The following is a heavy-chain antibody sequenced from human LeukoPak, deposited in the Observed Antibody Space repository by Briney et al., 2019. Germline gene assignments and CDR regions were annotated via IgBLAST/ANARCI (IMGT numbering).Heavy chain of an antibody. Sequence: ASVKVSCKASGYTFTGYYMHWVRQAPGQGLEWMGWINPNSGGTNYAQKFQGRVAMTRDTSISTAYMELSRVRSDDTAVYYCARGGVVVVAAIDYWGQGTLVTVSS. J-gene: IGHJ4*02. CDR1: GYTFTGYY. CDR3: ARGGVVVVAAIDY. CDR2: INPNSGGT. D-gene: IGHD2-15*01. V-gene: IGHV1-2*02.